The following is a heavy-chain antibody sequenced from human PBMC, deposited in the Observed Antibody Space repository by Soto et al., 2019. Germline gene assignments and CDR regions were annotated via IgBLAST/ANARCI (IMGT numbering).Heavy chain of an antibody. D-gene: IGHD6-13*01. CDR2: IIPIFGPT. CDR3: ARATRQSNMGSAAAGYWYFDL. CDR1: GGTFSSYA. V-gene: IGHV1-69*01. Sequence: QVQLVQSGAEVKKPGSSVKVSCKASGGTFSSYAITWVRQAPGQGLEWMGGIIPIFGPTNYAQKFQCRFTIIADESTSTAYMELRSLRSEDTAVYFCARATRQSNMGSAAAGYWYFDLWGRGTLVTVSS. J-gene: IGHJ2*01.